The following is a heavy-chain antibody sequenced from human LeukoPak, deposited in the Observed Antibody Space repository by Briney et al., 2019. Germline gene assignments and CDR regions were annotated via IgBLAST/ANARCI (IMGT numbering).Heavy chain of an antibody. D-gene: IGHD6-13*01. Sequence: PGGSLRLSCAASGFTFSSYAMHWVRQAPGKGLEWVAVISYDGSNKYYADSVKGRFTISRDNSKNTLYLQMNSLRAEDTAVYYCATPYSSSGNFDYWGQGTLVTVSS. CDR1: GFTFSSYA. J-gene: IGHJ4*02. CDR3: ATPYSSSGNFDY. V-gene: IGHV3-30-3*01. CDR2: ISYDGSNK.